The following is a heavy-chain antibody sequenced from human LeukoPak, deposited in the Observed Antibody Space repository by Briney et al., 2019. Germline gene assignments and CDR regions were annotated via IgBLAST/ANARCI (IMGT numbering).Heavy chain of an antibody. D-gene: IGHD2-21*02. CDR2: IDPSDSYT. Sequence: GESLRISCEVSGYTFTNYWITWVRQMPGKGLEWMGRIDPSDSYTNYSPSFEGHVTFSTDKSINTAYLEWSSLKASDTAMYYCARAGGNFVVVTASDYWGQGTLVTVSS. CDR3: ARAGGNFVVVTASDY. V-gene: IGHV5-10-1*01. J-gene: IGHJ4*02. CDR1: GYTFTNYW.